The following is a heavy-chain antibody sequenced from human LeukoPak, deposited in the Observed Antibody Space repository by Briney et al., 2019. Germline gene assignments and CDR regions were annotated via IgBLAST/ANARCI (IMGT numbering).Heavy chain of an antibody. CDR3: AKALGYCTNGLCYGGSLPPNFDY. CDR2: ISNFGDII. D-gene: IGHD2-8*01. Sequence: PGGSLRLSCAASGFTFSSYSMNWVRQAPGKGLEGISHISNFGDIIHYADSVEGRFTISRDNDKNSIYLQMNSLRAEDTAVYYCAKALGYCTNGLCYGGSLPPNFDYWGQGILVTVSS. J-gene: IGHJ4*02. V-gene: IGHV3-48*04. CDR1: GFTFSSYS.